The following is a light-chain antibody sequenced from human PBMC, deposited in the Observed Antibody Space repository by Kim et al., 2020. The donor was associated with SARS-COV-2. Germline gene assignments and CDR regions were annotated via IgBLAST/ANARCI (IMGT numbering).Light chain of an antibody. CDR1: SLRSYY. J-gene: IGLJ1*01. CDR3: NSRDSSGNV. V-gene: IGLV3-19*01. CDR2: GKN. Sequence: SVALGQTVRITCQGDSLRSYYASWYQQKPGQAPVLVIYGKNNRHSGIPDRFSGSSSGNTASLTITGAQAEDEADYYCNSRDSSGNVFGTGTKVTVL.